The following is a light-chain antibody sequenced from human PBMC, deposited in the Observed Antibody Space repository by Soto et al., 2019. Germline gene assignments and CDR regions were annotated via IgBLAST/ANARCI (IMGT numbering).Light chain of an antibody. CDR2: ELN. J-gene: IGLJ1*01. CDR1: SSDIGAYDY. CDR3: SSYTTSSSYV. V-gene: IGLV2-14*01. Sequence: QSVLTQPASLAASPGQSLTISCTGTSSDIGAYDYVSWFQQRPGKAPKLMISELNNRPSGVSNRFSGSKSGNTAYLTISGLQVEDEADYYCSSYTTSSSYVFGTGTKVTVL.